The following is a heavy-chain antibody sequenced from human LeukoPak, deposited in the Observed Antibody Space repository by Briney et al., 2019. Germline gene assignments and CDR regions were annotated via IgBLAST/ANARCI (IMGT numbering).Heavy chain of an antibody. Sequence: GSLRLSCSASGFTFSSYAMHWVRQAPGKGLEYVSAISSNGGSTYYADSVKGRFTISRDNSKNTLYLQMSSLRAEDTAVYYCVKALSEYSSSWYNWFDPWGQGTLVTVSS. V-gene: IGHV3-64D*09. CDR2: ISSNGGST. CDR3: VKALSEYSSSWYNWFDP. CDR1: GFTFSSYA. D-gene: IGHD6-13*01. J-gene: IGHJ5*02.